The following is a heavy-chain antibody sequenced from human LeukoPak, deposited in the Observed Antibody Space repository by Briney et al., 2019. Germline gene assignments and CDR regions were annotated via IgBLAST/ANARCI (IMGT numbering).Heavy chain of an antibody. V-gene: IGHV4-59*01. CDR2: IYYSGST. J-gene: IGHJ4*02. CDR3: ARDRRYYGGNSVGYFDY. Sequence: SETLSLTCTVSGGSISSYYWSWIRQPPGKGLEWIGYIYYSGSTNYNPSLKSRVTISVDTSKNQFSLELSSVTAADTAVYYCARDRRYYGGNSVGYFDYWGQGTLVTVSS. CDR1: GGSISSYY. D-gene: IGHD4-23*01.